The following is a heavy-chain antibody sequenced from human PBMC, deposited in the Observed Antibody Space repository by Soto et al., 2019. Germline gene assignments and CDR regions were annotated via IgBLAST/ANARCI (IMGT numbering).Heavy chain of an antibody. Sequence: GGSLRLSCPASGFTFSSYAMHWVRQAPGKGLEWVAVISYDGSNKYYADSVKGRFTISRDNSKNTLYLQMNSLRAEDTAVYYCARDGLSTYYYDSSGYSEICDYWGQGTLVTVSS. CDR1: GFTFSSYA. CDR2: ISYDGSNK. V-gene: IGHV3-30-3*01. CDR3: ARDGLSTYYYDSSGYSEICDY. D-gene: IGHD3-22*01. J-gene: IGHJ4*02.